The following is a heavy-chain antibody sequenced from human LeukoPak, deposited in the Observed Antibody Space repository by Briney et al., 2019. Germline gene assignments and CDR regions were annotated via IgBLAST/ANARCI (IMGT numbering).Heavy chain of an antibody. J-gene: IGHJ2*01. Sequence: PSETLSLTCTVSGGSISSYYWSWIRQPPGKGLEWIGYIYYSGSTNYNPSLKSRVTISVDTSKNQFSLKLSSVTAADTAVYYCARTDTAMVSWYFDLWGRGTLVTVSS. V-gene: IGHV4-59*01. D-gene: IGHD5-18*01. CDR2: IYYSGST. CDR1: GGSISSYY. CDR3: ARTDTAMVSWYFDL.